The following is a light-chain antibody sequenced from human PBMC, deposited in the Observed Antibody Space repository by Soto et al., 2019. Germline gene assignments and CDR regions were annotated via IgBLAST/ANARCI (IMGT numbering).Light chain of an antibody. CDR1: QSVSSSY. Sequence: DMVLTQSPGTLSLSPGERATLSCMASQSVSSSYLAWYQQKPGQAPRLLIYVASSRATGIPDRFSASGSGPDFPLTISRLEPEDFPVYYCQQYGSSPPKYTFCQATKLDIK. V-gene: IGKV3-20*01. CDR3: QQYGSSPPKYT. J-gene: IGKJ2*01. CDR2: VAS.